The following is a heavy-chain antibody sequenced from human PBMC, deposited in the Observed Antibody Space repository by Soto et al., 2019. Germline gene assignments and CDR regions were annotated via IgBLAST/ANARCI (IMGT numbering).Heavy chain of an antibody. J-gene: IGHJ5*02. CDR2: IYYSGST. CDR1: GGSISTYY. V-gene: IGHV4-59*08. D-gene: IGHD2-15*01. CDR3: ARKYCSGGSCYENGFDP. Sequence: QVQLQESGPGLVKPSETLSLTCTVSGGSISTYYWSWIRQPPGKGLEWIGYIYYSGSTNYNPSLNSRVTISVDTSKNQFSLKLSSVTAADTAVYYCARKYCSGGSCYENGFDPWGQGTLVTVSS.